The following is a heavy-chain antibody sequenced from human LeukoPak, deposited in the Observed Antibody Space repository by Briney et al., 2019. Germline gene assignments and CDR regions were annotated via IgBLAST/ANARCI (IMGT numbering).Heavy chain of an antibody. CDR2: ISTKAYGGTT. Sequence: GGSLRLSCLGSGFSFGDYDMNWVRQAPGKGLEWVGFISTKAYGGTTEYAASVKGRFTIPRDDSKTIAYLQMNNLKTDDTAVYYCSAAFDIWGQGTMVTVSS. CDR3: SAAFDI. CDR1: GFSFGDYD. V-gene: IGHV3-49*04. J-gene: IGHJ3*02.